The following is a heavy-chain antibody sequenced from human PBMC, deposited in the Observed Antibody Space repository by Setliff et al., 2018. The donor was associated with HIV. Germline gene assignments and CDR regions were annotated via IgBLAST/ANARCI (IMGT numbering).Heavy chain of an antibody. J-gene: IGHJ3*02. CDR3: ARPRLWRDAFDI. V-gene: IGHV1-8*02. CDR2: MNPNSDIT. Sequence: GASVKVSCKASGYTFTNYDINWVRQASGQGLEWMGWMNPNSDITVYAQKFQGRVTMTGNPSIDTVYLELSSLTSEDTAVYYCARPRLWRDAFDIWGQGAMVTVSS. D-gene: IGHD1-1*01. CDR1: GYTFTNYD.